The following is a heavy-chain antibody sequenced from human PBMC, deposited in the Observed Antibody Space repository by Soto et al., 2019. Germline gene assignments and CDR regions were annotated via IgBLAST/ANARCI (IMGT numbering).Heavy chain of an antibody. Sequence: GGSLRLSCAASGFTFSSYWMSWVRQAPGKGLEWVANIKQDGSEKYYVDSVKGRFTISRDNAKNSLYLQMNSLRAEDTAVYYCARAGYHDYIWGSYRLFDYWGQGTLVTVSS. CDR3: ARAGYHDYIWGSYRLFDY. J-gene: IGHJ4*02. V-gene: IGHV3-7*01. CDR1: GFTFSSYW. CDR2: IKQDGSEK. D-gene: IGHD3-16*02.